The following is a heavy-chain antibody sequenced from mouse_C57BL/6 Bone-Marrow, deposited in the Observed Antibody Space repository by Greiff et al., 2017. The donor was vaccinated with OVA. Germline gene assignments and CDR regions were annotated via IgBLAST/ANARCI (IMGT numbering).Heavy chain of an antibody. D-gene: IGHD1-1*01. V-gene: IGHV5-4*03. CDR3: ARRGSSEGYVDV. CDR2: ISDGGSYT. Sequence: EVKLVESGGGLVKPGGSLKLSCAASGFTFSSYAMSWVRQTPEKRLEWVATISDGGSYTYYPDNVKGRFTISRDNAKNNLYLQMSHLKSEDTAMYYCARRGSSEGYVDVWGTGTTVTVSS. J-gene: IGHJ1*03. CDR1: GFTFSSYA.